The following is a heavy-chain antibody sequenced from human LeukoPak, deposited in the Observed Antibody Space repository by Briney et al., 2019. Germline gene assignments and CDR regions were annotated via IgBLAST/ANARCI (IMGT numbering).Heavy chain of an antibody. D-gene: IGHD1-26*01. Sequence: ASVKVSCKASGYTFTSYDINWVRQATGQGLEWMGWMNPNSGNTGYAQKFQGRVTITADESTSTAYMELSSLRSEDTAVYYCAREGGELLLDYWGQGTLVTVSS. V-gene: IGHV1-8*03. CDR1: GYTFTSYD. CDR2: MNPNSGNT. J-gene: IGHJ4*02. CDR3: AREGGELLLDY.